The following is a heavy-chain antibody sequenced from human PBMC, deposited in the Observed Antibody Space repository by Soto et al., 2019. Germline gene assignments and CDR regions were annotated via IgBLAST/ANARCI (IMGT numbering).Heavy chain of an antibody. CDR3: AKEVRGENYYYYGMDV. CDR1: GFTFSSYG. J-gene: IGHJ6*02. CDR2: IWYDGSNK. D-gene: IGHD3-10*01. Sequence: PGGSLRLSCAASGFTFSSYGMHWVRQAPGKGLEWVAVIWYDGSNKYYADSVKGRFTISRDNSKNTLYLQMNSLRAEDTAVYYCAKEVRGENYYYYGMDVWGQGTTVTVSS. V-gene: IGHV3-33*06.